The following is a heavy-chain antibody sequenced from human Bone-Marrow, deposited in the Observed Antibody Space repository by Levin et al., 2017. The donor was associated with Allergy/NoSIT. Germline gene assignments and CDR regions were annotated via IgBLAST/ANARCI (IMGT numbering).Heavy chain of an antibody. D-gene: IGHD2-8*02. Sequence: ASVKVSCKASGGTFSSYAISWVRQAPGQGLEWMGGIIPIFGTANYAQKFQGRVTITADKSTSTAYMELSSLRSEDTAVYYCAGVLVVYAIPQTYWYFDLWGRGTLVTVSS. CDR2: IIPIFGTA. CDR1: GGTFSSYA. V-gene: IGHV1-69*06. J-gene: IGHJ2*01. CDR3: AGVLVVYAIPQTYWYFDL.